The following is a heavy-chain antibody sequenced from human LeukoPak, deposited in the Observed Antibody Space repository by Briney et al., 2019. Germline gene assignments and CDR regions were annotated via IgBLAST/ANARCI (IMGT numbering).Heavy chain of an antibody. V-gene: IGHV4-59*13. Sequence: PSETLSLTCTVSGGSISSYYWSWIRQPPGKGLEWIGYIYYSGSTNYNPSLKSRVTISVDTSKNQFSLKLSSVTAADTAVYYCARGRSTMVRGVIPSFDYWGQGTLVTVSS. D-gene: IGHD3-10*01. CDR3: ARGRSTMVRGVIPSFDY. CDR2: IYYSGST. CDR1: GGSISSYY. J-gene: IGHJ4*02.